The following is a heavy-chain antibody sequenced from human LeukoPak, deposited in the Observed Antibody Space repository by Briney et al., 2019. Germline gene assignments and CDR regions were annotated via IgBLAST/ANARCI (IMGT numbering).Heavy chain of an antibody. D-gene: IGHD4-11*01. Sequence: SETLSLTCIVSGGSISSSTYYWGWIRQPPGKGLEWIGEIYHSGSTNYNPSLKSRVTISVDKSKNQFSLKLSSVTAADTAVYYCARDRWDDYSNSLNWFDPWGQGTLVTVSS. J-gene: IGHJ5*02. CDR2: IYHSGST. V-gene: IGHV4-39*07. CDR3: ARDRWDDYSNSLNWFDP. CDR1: GGSISSSTYY.